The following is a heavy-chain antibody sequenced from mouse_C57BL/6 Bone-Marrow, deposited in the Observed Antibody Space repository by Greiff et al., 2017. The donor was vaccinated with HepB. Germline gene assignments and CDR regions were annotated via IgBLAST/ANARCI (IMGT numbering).Heavy chain of an antibody. V-gene: IGHV1-59*01. Sequence: QVQLQQPGAELVRPGTSVKLSCKASGYTFTSYWLHWVKQRPGQGLAWIGVIDPSDSYTNYNQKFKGKATLTVDTSSSTAYMQLSSLTSEDSAVYYCARFDGYTWFAYWGQGTLVTVSA. J-gene: IGHJ3*01. D-gene: IGHD2-3*01. CDR3: ARFDGYTWFAY. CDR2: IDPSDSYT. CDR1: GYTFTSYW.